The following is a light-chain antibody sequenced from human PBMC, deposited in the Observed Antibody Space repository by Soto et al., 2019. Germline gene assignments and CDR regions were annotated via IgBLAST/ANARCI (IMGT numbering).Light chain of an antibody. CDR2: DVS. CDR3: SSYTSSSTLV. V-gene: IGLV2-14*01. Sequence: QSALTQPASVSGSPGQSITISCTGTSSDVGGHNSVAWYQHNPGKAPKLMIYDVSNRPSGVSSRFSGPKSGNTASLSISGLQAEDEADYYCSSYTSSSTLVFGTGTKLTVL. J-gene: IGLJ1*01. CDR1: SSDVGGHNS.